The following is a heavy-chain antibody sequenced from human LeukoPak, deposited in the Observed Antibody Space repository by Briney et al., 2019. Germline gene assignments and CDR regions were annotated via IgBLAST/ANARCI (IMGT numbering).Heavy chain of an antibody. V-gene: IGHV4-59*01. CDR3: ARARYVNSFYAFDI. D-gene: IGHD3-9*01. CDR1: GGSISSYY. Sequence: SETLSLTCTVSGGSISSYYWSWIRLPPGKGLEWIGYLSKSGNTNYSPSLTSRVTIFGDTSKNQFFLKLSSVTAADTAVYYCARARYVNSFYAFDIWGQGTLVTVSS. J-gene: IGHJ3*02. CDR2: LSKSGNT.